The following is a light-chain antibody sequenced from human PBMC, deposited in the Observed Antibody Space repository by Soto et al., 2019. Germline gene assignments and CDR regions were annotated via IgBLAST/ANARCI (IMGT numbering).Light chain of an antibody. CDR3: QQRGSWPPS. J-gene: IGKJ4*01. V-gene: IGKV3-11*01. CDR1: QSVTNF. Sequence: EIVLTQSPVTLSLSPGERATLSCRVSQSVTNFLTWYQQKPGQAPRLLLYDASYRATGIPPRFSGSGSGTDFTLTISSLEPEDSAVYYCQQRGSWPPSFGGGTKVEI. CDR2: DAS.